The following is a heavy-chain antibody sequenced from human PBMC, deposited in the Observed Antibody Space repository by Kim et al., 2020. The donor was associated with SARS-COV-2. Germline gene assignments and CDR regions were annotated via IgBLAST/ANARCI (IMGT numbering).Heavy chain of an antibody. D-gene: IGHD1-26*01. V-gene: IGHV4-61*01. CDR2: IYYSGST. CDR3: AILTGAYSGSCAIDY. Sequence: SETLSLTCTVSGGSVSSGSYYWSWIRQPPGKGLEWIGYIYYSGSTNYNPSLKSLATITVDTSKNQFTLKLSFVTAAATAVYYCAILTGAYSGSCAIDYWGQGPLVTVSS. CDR1: GGSVSSGSYY. J-gene: IGHJ4*02.